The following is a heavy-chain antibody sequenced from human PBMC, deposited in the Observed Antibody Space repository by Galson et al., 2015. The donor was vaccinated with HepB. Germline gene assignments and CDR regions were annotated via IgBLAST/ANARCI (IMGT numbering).Heavy chain of an antibody. CDR2: IQYDESSK. D-gene: IGHD4-23*01. CDR1: GFTLSRYG. Sequence: YLRLSCAASGFTLSRYGMHWVRQAPGKGLEWVSFIQYDESSKTYADSVKGRFTIPRDNSKNTLFLQMNSLRAEDTALYYCAKDVSGNSGAWGQGTLVTVSS. CDR3: AKDVSGNSGA. J-gene: IGHJ5*02. V-gene: IGHV3-30*02.